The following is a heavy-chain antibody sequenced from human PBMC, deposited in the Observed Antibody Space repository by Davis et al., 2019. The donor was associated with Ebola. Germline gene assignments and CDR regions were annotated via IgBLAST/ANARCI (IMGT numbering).Heavy chain of an antibody. CDR3: ARSRSCTNGVCYTGWFDP. D-gene: IGHD2-8*01. J-gene: IGHJ5*02. CDR1: GASISSRSYY. V-gene: IGHV4-39*07. CDR2: FSYGDNT. Sequence: SETLSLTCTVSGASISSRSYYWGWIRQPPGKGLEWVGSFSYGDNTHYYNPSLKSRVTISVDTSKNQFSLKLSSVTAADTAVYYCARSRSCTNGVCYTGWFDPWGQGTLVTVSS.